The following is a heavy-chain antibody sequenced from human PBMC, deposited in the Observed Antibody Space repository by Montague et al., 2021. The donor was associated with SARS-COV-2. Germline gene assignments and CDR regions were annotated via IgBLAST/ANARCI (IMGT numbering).Heavy chain of an antibody. CDR2: INHSGST. V-gene: IGHV4-34*01. CDR1: GGSFSGYY. CDR3: ATRSTLWFGED. J-gene: IGHJ4*02. D-gene: IGHD3-10*01. Sequence: SETLSLTCAVYGGSFSGYYWSWIRQPPGKGLEWIGEINHSGSTNYNPSLKSRVTISVDTSKNQLSLKLSSVTAADTAVYYCATRSTLWFGEDWGQGTLVTVSS.